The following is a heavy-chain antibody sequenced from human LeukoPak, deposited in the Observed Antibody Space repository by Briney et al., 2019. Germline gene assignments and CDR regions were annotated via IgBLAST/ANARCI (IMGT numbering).Heavy chain of an antibody. Sequence: SGGSLRLSCAISGFTFSTYWMSWVRQAPGKGQEWVANINQDGTEKYYVDSVKGRFTISRDNAKNSLYLQMNSLRAEDTAVYYCARYCSGGSCFDYWGQGTLVTVSS. CDR1: GFTFSTYW. V-gene: IGHV3-7*03. CDR2: INQDGTEK. CDR3: ARYCSGGSCFDY. D-gene: IGHD2-15*01. J-gene: IGHJ4*02.